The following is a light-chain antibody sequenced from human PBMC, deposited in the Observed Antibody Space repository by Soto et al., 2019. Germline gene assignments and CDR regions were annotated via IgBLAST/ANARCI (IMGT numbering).Light chain of an antibody. CDR1: QSVGNN. V-gene: IGKV3-15*01. CDR3: QQYGDWPLT. Sequence: EIVVTQSPATLSESPGDRATLSCRASQSVGNNFAWYQQKPGQAPRLLIFATSTRATGVPARFSGSGSGTEFTLTISSLQSEDFAVYYCQQYGDWPLTFGGGAKVEIE. J-gene: IGKJ4*01. CDR2: ATS.